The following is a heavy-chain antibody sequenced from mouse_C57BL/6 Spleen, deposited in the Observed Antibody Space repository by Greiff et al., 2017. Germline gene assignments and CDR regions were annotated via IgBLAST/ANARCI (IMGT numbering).Heavy chain of an antibody. Sequence: QVQLQQSGAELVKPGASVKMSCKASGYTFTEYSMNWVKQRSGQGLEWIGWFYPGGGSIKYNEKFKDKATLTADKSSTTVYMELSRLTSEDSAVXFCARHEDWGNYHDLDYWGQGTTLTVSS. CDR1: GYTFTEYS. CDR3: ARHEDWGNYHDLDY. J-gene: IGHJ2*01. CDR2: FYPGGGSI. V-gene: IGHV1-62-2*01. D-gene: IGHD2-1*01.